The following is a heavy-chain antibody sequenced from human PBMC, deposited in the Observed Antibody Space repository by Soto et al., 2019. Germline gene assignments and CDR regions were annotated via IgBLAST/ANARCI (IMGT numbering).Heavy chain of an antibody. V-gene: IGHV1-8*01. J-gene: IGHJ6*02. CDR3: ARNYYGSGMGYYYYGMDV. CDR1: GYIFSSYD. CDR2: MNPNSGNT. D-gene: IGHD3-10*01. Sequence: ASVKVSCKASGYIFSSYDINWVRQATGEGLEWMGWMNPNSGNTDYAQKFHGRVTMTRNTSISTAYMELSSLRSGDTAVYYCARNYYGSGMGYYYYGMDVWGQGTMVTVSS.